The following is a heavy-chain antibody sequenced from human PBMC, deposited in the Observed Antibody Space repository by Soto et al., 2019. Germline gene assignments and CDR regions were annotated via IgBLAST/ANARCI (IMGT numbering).Heavy chain of an antibody. Sequence: GGSLRLSCAASGFTFSSYWLSWVRQAPGKGREWVANIKQDGSEKYYVDSVKGRFTISRDNAKNSLYLQMNSLRAEDTAVYYGAKAVDSIFDHWGQGTLVTVSS. CDR2: IKQDGSEK. D-gene: IGHD4-4*01. CDR1: GFTFSSYW. V-gene: IGHV3-7*01. J-gene: IGHJ4*02. CDR3: AKAVDSIFDH.